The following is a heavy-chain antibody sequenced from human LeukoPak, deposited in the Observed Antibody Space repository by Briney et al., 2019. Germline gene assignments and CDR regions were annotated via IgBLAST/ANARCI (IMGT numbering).Heavy chain of an antibody. CDR1: GFTFSSYA. CDR3: ARDGGDDSPFDY. Sequence: PGGSLRLSCAASGFTFSSYAMSWVRQAPGKGLEWVSSISSSSSYIYYADSVKGRFTISRDNAKNSLYLQMNSLRAEDTAVYYCARDGGDDSPFDYWGQGTLVTVSS. D-gene: IGHD2-21*02. CDR2: ISSSSSYI. J-gene: IGHJ4*02. V-gene: IGHV3-21*01.